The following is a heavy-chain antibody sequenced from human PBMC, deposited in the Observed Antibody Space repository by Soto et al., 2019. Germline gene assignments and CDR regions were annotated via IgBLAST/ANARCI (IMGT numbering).Heavy chain of an antibody. CDR3: TLASSSTVLNRRDVDF. V-gene: IGHV2-5*02. D-gene: IGHD4-17*01. Sequence: QITLKESGPTLVKPTQTLTLTCTFSGFSLSSSRMGVGWFRQPPEKALEWLALLYWADDKRYSPAPKRRLTIAKETYTNQVVLIMANLNLVATGTYFCTLASSSTVLNRRDVDFWVNGALCTVS. CDR2: LYWADDK. CDR1: GFSLSSSRMG. J-gene: IGHJ4*01.